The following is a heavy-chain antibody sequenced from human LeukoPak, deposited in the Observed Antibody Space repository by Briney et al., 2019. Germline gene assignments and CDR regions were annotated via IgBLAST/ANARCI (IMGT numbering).Heavy chain of an antibody. CDR3: ASRRVYSGSYWSY. D-gene: IGHD1-26*01. J-gene: IGHJ4*02. Sequence: SETLSLTCAVYRGSFSGYYWSWIRQPPGKGLEWIGEINHSGSTNYNPSLKSRVTISVDTSKTQFSLKLSSVTAADTAVYYCASRRVYSGSYWSYWGQGTLVTVSS. V-gene: IGHV4-34*01. CDR1: RGSFSGYY. CDR2: INHSGST.